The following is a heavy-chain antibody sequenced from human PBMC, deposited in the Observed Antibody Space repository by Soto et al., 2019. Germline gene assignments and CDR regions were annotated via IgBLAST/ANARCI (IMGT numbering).Heavy chain of an antibody. V-gene: IGHV3-73*02. J-gene: IGHJ4*02. D-gene: IGHD2-15*01. CDR1: GFTFSGSA. CDR2: IRSKDNSYAT. CDR3: TSHSRDDRIRK. Sequence: EVQLVESGGGLFQPGGSLKLSCEASGFTFSGSAMHWIRQASGKGLEWVGRIRSKDNSYATAYAASLKGRFSISRDESKNTSYLQKYSPKTEDSDVYYCTSHSRDDRIRKWRQGLQVTVSS.